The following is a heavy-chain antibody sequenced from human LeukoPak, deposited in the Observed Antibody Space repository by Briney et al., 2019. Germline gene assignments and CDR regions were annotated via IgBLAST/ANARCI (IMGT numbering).Heavy chain of an antibody. D-gene: IGHD6-13*01. CDR3: ARGIIAAAGTPADAFDI. CDR2: INPNSGGT. J-gene: IGHJ3*02. V-gene: IGHV1-2*02. Sequence: ASVKVSCKASGYTFTGYYMHWVRQAPGQGLEWMGWINPNSGGTNYAQKFQGRVTMTRDTSISTAYMELSRLRSDDTAVYYCARGIIAAAGTPADAFDIWGQGTMVTVSS. CDR1: GYTFTGYY.